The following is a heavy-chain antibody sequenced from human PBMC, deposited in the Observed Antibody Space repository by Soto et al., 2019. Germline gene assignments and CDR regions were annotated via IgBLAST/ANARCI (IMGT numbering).Heavy chain of an antibody. CDR3: ARMEGLNLRRMATTMDAFDV. D-gene: IGHD5-12*01. J-gene: IGHJ3*01. Sequence: QVQLQESGPGLVKPSQTLSLTCTVSGGSISSGGYYWSWIRQHPGKGLEWIGYIYYSGSTYYNPSLKSRVTISVDTSKNQFSLKLSSVTAADTAVYYCARMEGLNLRRMATTMDAFDVWGQGTMVAVSS. CDR2: IYYSGST. V-gene: IGHV4-31*03. CDR1: GGSISSGGYY.